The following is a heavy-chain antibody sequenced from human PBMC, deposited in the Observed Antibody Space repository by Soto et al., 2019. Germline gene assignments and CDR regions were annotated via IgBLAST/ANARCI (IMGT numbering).Heavy chain of an antibody. CDR1: GGSISSYY. CDR2: IYYSGST. CDR3: AREMPYSSGWYSELSYYYMDV. V-gene: IGHV4-59*01. D-gene: IGHD6-19*01. J-gene: IGHJ6*03. Sequence: SETLSLTCTVSGGSISSYYWSWIRQPPGKGLEWIGYIYYSGSTNYNPSLKSRVTISVDTSKNQFSLKLSSVTAADTAVYYCAREMPYSSGWYSELSYYYMDVWGEGTTVTVSS.